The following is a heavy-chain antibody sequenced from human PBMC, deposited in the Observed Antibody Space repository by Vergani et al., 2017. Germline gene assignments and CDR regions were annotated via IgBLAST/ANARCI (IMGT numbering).Heavy chain of an antibody. Sequence: QLQLQESGPGLVKPSETLSLTCTVSGGSISSSSYYWGWIRQPPGKGLEWIGSIYYSGSTYYNPSLKSRVTISVDTSKNQFSLKLSSVTAADTAVYYCARVGRVGYGSGSYYWGFSWFDPWGQGTLVTVSS. V-gene: IGHV4-39*01. D-gene: IGHD3-10*01. CDR2: IYYSGST. J-gene: IGHJ5*02. CDR1: GGSISSSSYY. CDR3: ARVGRVGYGSGSYYWGFSWFDP.